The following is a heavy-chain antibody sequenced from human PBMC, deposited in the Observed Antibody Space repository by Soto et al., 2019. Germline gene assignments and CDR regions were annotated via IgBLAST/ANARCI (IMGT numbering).Heavy chain of an antibody. Sequence: QVQLVQSGAAVKKPGASVKVSCKASGYTFTSYDINWVRQATGQGLEWMGWMNPNSGNTGYAQKFQGRVTMTRNTSISTAYMELSSLRSEDTAVYYCARVFPLEMATSGDAFDIWGQGTMVTVSS. J-gene: IGHJ3*02. CDR2: MNPNSGNT. D-gene: IGHD5-12*01. V-gene: IGHV1-8*01. CDR3: ARVFPLEMATSGDAFDI. CDR1: GYTFTSYD.